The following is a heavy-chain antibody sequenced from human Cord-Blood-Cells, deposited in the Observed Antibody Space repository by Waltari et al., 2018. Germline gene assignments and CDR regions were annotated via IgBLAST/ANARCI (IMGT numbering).Heavy chain of an antibody. Sequence: QVQLVQSGAEVKKPGASVKVSCKASGYTFTGYYMHWVRQAPGQGLEWMGWINPNSGGTNYAQKFQGRVTMTRDTSISTAYMELSRLGSEDTAVYYCAGGGGKTGDNWYFDLWGRGTLVTVSS. CDR3: AGGGGKTGDNWYFDL. CDR2: INPNSGGT. D-gene: IGHD7-27*01. CDR1: GYTFTGYY. V-gene: IGHV1-2*02. J-gene: IGHJ2*01.